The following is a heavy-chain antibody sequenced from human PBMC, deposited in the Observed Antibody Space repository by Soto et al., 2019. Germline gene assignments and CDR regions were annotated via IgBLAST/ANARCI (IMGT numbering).Heavy chain of an antibody. CDR1: GYSFTSYW. CDR3: TRTSAAGKNYSGMDV. D-gene: IGHD6-13*01. J-gene: IGHJ6*02. V-gene: IGHV5-51*01. CDR2: IYPSDSDT. Sequence: EVQLVPSGAEVKKPGESLKISCKGSGYSFTSYWIGWVRPMPGKGLEWMGIIYPSDSDTRYSPSFQGQVTISADKSISTACLQWSSLKASDTARYYCTRTSAAGKNYSGMDVWGQGPTVTVAS.